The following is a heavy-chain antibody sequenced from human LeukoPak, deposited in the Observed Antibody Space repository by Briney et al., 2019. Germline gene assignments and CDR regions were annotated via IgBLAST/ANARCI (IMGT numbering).Heavy chain of an antibody. CDR1: GYTFTVYY. V-gene: IGHV1-2*02. Sequence: ASVTVSFTASGYTFTVYYMHWVRQAPGQGLEWMGWINPNSGGTNYSQKFQGRVTMTRDTAISTAYMELSRLRSDDTAVYYCARDVGEYCSSVSCYASDYWGQGTLVTVSS. CDR2: INPNSGGT. J-gene: IGHJ4*02. D-gene: IGHD2-2*01. CDR3: ARDVGEYCSSVSCYASDY.